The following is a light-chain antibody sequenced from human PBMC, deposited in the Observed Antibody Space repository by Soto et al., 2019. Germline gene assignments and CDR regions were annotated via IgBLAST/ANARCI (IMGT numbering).Light chain of an antibody. Sequence: EIVMTQSPATLSVSPGERATLSCRASQSVSSNFAWYQQKPGQAPRLLIYGASTRATGIPARFSGSGSGTEYTLNISSLQSEDFAVYYCQQYNNWPRTFGQGTKVEIK. CDR1: QSVSSN. CDR3: QQYNNWPRT. V-gene: IGKV3-15*01. CDR2: GAS. J-gene: IGKJ1*01.